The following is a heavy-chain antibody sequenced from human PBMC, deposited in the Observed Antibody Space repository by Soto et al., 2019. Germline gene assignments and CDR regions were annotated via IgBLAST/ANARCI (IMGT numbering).Heavy chain of an antibody. D-gene: IGHD6-19*01. V-gene: IGHV4-39*01. Sequence: SETLSLTCSVSGGSINSSSYFWGWVRQPPGKGLEWNGSIYYSGSTYYNPSLRSRVTISVDTSKNQFSLKLSSVTAADTAVFYCARHYSSGSRNWFDPWGQGTLVTVSS. CDR1: GGSINSSSYF. CDR3: ARHYSSGSRNWFDP. J-gene: IGHJ5*02. CDR2: IYYSGST.